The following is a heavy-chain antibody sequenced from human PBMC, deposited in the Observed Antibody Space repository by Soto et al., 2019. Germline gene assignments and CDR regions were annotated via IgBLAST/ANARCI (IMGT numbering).Heavy chain of an antibody. J-gene: IGHJ4*02. D-gene: IGHD3-22*01. CDR2: IGVGAGNT. CDR3: AADTYYDNSGYYVVY. CDR1: GFTFTDSA. V-gene: IGHV1-58*01. Sequence: SVKVSCKASGFTFTDSAVQWVRQARGHRLEWIGWIGVGAGNTNYAQKFHGRVTITRDLSTGTAYMELKSLRSEDTAVYYCAADTYYDNSGYYVVYWGQG.